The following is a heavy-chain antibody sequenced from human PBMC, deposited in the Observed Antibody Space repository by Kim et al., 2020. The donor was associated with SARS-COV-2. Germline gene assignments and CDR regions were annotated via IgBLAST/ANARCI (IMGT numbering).Heavy chain of an antibody. D-gene: IGHD4-17*01. CDR3: ATGGQYHGD. CDR1: GFTFTTAW. Sequence: GGSLRLSCAASGFTFTTAWLTWVRQAPGKGLEWVAHIRPTSDGGTTDYTPPVKGRFTISRDDSMNTAFLQMNSLRTEDTALYYCATGGQYHGDWGQGTLV. J-gene: IGHJ4*02. CDR2: IRPTSDGGTT. V-gene: IGHV3-15*01.